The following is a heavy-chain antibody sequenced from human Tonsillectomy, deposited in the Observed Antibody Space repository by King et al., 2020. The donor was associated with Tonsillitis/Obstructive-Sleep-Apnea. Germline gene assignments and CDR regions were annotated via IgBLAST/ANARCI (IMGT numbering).Heavy chain of an antibody. Sequence: ITLKESGPTLVKPTQTLTLTCTFSGFSLSTSGVGVGWIRQPPGKALEWLALIYWDDDKRYSPSLKSRLTITKDTSKHQVVLTMTKMDPVDTATYYCGHCTQWDHCYGGSGYEPVGFDPWGEGTLVTVSS. V-gene: IGHV2-5*02. CDR3: GHCTQWDHCYGGSGYEPVGFDP. J-gene: IGHJ5*02. CDR2: IYWDDDK. CDR1: GFSLSTSGVG. D-gene: IGHD3-22*01.